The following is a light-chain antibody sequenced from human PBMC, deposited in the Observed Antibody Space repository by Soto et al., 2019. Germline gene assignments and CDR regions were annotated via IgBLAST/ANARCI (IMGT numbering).Light chain of an antibody. J-gene: IGKJ1*01. CDR3: QQYGGSPRT. CDR1: QSISTY. V-gene: IGKV1-39*01. CDR2: AAS. Sequence: DIQMTQSPSSLSASVGGRVTITCRASQSISTYLHWYQQKPGKAPNLLIYAASTLQSGVPSRFSGSGSGTDFTLTITRLEPEDFAVYYCQQYGGSPRTFGQGTKVDIK.